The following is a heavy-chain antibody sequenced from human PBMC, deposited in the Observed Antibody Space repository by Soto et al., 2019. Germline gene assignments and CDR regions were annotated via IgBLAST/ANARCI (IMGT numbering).Heavy chain of an antibody. CDR2: ISSTSSVI. J-gene: IGHJ3*01. V-gene: IGHV3-21*01. CDR3: VRGGSGATSADLFDA. CDR1: GFTFSAYS. D-gene: IGHD3-10*01. Sequence: EVQLVESGGGLVRPGGSLRLSCAASGFTFSAYSINWVRQAPGKGLDWVSSISSTSSVISYAESVRGRFTISRDNAKNSLYLQMNGLRAEDTAVYYCVRGGSGATSADLFDAWGQGTLVTVSS.